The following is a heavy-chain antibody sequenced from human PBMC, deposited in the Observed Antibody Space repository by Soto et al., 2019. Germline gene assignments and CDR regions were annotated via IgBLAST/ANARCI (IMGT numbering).Heavy chain of an antibody. CDR1: GGTFSNYA. V-gene: IGHV1-69*01. D-gene: IGHD2-2*01. CDR2: IIPIVGTG. CDR3: ARVVILVPTASTHYYYQMDV. Sequence: QVQLVQSGAEVRKPGSSVTVSCKASGGTFSNYAISWVRQAPGQGLEWLGGIIPIVGTGSYAQKFQGRVTITPDEPTTTAYMERSSLRFEDTAVYYCARVVILVPTASTHYYYQMDVWGPGTTVTASS. J-gene: IGHJ6*02.